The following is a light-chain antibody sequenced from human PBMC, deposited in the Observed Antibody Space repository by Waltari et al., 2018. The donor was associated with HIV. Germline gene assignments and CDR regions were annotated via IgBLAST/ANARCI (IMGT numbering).Light chain of an antibody. V-gene: IGLV6-57*01. CDR1: IGNIASSF. CDR2: ANN. J-gene: IGLJ1*01. Sequence: NFLLTQPHSVSESPGKTVTIPCTRSIGNIASSFVQWYQQRPGSSPTTVIYANNQRPSGVPDRFSGSIDSSSNSASLTISGLRTEDEADYYCQSHDNKIFYVFGGGTYVTVL. CDR3: QSHDNKIFYV.